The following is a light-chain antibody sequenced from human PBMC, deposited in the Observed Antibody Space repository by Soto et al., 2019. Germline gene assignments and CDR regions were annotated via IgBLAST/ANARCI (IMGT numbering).Light chain of an antibody. CDR3: QQDNSFPWT. Sequence: DIQMTQSPSSVPASVGDRVTMTCLASHGISSWLVWYQQKPGKAPKLLIYAASRLQSGVPSSFSGSGYGTDFTLPLSGLQPEDLATYYCQQDNSFPWTFGHGTKVEIK. V-gene: IGKV1-12*01. J-gene: IGKJ1*01. CDR1: HGISSW. CDR2: AAS.